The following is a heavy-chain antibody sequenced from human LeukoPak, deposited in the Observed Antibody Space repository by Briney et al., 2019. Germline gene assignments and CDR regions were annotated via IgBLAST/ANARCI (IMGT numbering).Heavy chain of an antibody. V-gene: IGHV3-48*03. CDR2: ISRSGSNI. CDR3: AREGVGELLRPAFDY. J-gene: IGHJ4*02. D-gene: IGHD1-26*01. Sequence: GGSLRVSCAASGVTLSRYEMNWVRQTPGKGLEWVSYISRSGSNIYYADSVKGRFTISRDNAKNSLYLQMNSLRAEDTAVYYCAREGVGELLRPAFDYWGQGTLVTVSS. CDR1: GVTLSRYE.